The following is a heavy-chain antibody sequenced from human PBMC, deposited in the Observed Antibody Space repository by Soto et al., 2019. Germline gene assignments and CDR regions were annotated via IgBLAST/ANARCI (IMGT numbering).Heavy chain of an antibody. CDR3: ARDFEEDIVVVVAATPFAFDI. Sequence: EVQLVESGGGLVKPGGSLRLSCAASGFTFSSYSMNWVRQAPGKGLEWVSAISSSSSYIYYADSVKGRFTISRDNAKNSLYLQMNSLRAEDTAVYYCARDFEEDIVVVVAATPFAFDIWGQETMVTVSS. J-gene: IGHJ3*02. CDR1: GFTFSSYS. CDR2: ISSSSSYI. D-gene: IGHD2-15*01. V-gene: IGHV3-21*01.